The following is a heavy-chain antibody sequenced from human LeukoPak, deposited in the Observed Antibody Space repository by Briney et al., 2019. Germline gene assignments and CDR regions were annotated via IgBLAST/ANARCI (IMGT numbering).Heavy chain of an antibody. CDR3: ARDGYSGNDGL. J-gene: IGHJ4*02. Sequence: KPSETLSLTCTVSGGSISTYYWSWIRQPPGKGLEWIGYIYHSGSTKYNPSPKSRVTISVDTSKNQFSPKLSSVTAADTAVYYCARDGYSGNDGLWGQGTLVTVSS. CDR1: GGSISTYY. CDR2: IYHSGST. V-gene: IGHV4-59*01. D-gene: IGHD5-12*01.